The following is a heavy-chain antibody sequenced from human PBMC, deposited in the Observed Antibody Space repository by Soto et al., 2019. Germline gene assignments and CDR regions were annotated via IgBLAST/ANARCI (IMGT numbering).Heavy chain of an antibody. CDR3: ARGIAVAGTDAFDI. Sequence: SVKVSCKASGGTFSSYTISWVRQAPGQGLEWMGRIIPILGIANYAHKFQGRVTITADKSTSTAYMELSSLRSEDTAVYYCARGIAVAGTDAFDIWGQGTMVTVSS. D-gene: IGHD6-19*01. V-gene: IGHV1-69*02. CDR1: GGTFSSYT. J-gene: IGHJ3*02. CDR2: IIPILGIA.